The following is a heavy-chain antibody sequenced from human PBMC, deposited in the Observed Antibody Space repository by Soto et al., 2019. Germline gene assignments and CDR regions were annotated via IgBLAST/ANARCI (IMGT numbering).Heavy chain of an antibody. Sequence: QVQLVESGGGVVQPGRPLRLSCATSGFTFSDYSIHWVRQAPGKGLEWVAVISSEGNIKLYAASVKGRFTLSRDNSMTTVYLQMSSLLTEDTAVYYGVKESAILRQGLDYCGQGTLVTVSS. CDR3: VKESAILRQGLDY. CDR2: ISSEGNIK. CDR1: GFTFSDYS. V-gene: IGHV3-30*18. J-gene: IGHJ4*02.